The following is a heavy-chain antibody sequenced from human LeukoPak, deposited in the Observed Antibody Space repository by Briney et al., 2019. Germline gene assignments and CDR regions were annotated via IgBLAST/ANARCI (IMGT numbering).Heavy chain of an antibody. V-gene: IGHV3-23*01. J-gene: IGHJ4*02. Sequence: PGGSLRLSCAASGFTFSSYAMSWVRQAPGKGLEWVSAISGSGGSTYYAGSVKGRFTISRDNSKNTLYLQMNSLRAEDTAVYYCAKEGLLWFGEAHAYYFDYWGQGTLVTVSS. CDR3: AKEGLLWFGEAHAYYFDY. CDR2: ISGSGGST. D-gene: IGHD3-10*01. CDR1: GFTFSSYA.